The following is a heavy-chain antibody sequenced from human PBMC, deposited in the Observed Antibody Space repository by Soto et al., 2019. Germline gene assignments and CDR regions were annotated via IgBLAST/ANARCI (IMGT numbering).Heavy chain of an antibody. CDR1: GGSMSSSNW. J-gene: IGHJ4*02. CDR2: AHHSGRT. D-gene: IGHD1-26*01. CDR3: ARSEATGLDY. V-gene: IGHV4-4*02. Sequence: QVQLQESGPGLVKPSGTLSLTCTVSGGSMSSSNWWNLVRQSPGKGLEWIGEAHHSGRTNYNPSLKSRVTISVDKSKNHFSLKLSSVTASDTAVYYCARSEATGLDYWGQGTLVTVSS.